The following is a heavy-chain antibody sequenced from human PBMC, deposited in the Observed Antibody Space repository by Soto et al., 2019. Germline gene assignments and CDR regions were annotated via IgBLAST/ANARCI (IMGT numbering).Heavy chain of an antibody. V-gene: IGHV4-31*03. D-gene: IGHD2-21*01. Sequence: SETLSLTCTVSGGSISSGGYYWSWIRQHPGKGLEWIGYIYYTGSTYYNPSLKSRVTISVDTSKNHFSLSLTSVTAADTAVYYCARIPQGYFDYWGQGLLVTVSS. CDR2: IYYTGST. CDR1: GGSISSGGYY. CDR3: ARIPQGYFDY. J-gene: IGHJ4*02.